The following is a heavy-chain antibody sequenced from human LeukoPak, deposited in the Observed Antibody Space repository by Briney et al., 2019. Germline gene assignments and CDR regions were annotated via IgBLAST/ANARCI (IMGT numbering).Heavy chain of an antibody. CDR2: ISYDGSNK. Sequence: GGSLRLSCVASGFTFSSYAMHWVRQAPGKGLEWVTIISYDGSNKYYADSVKGRFTISRDNSMNTLYLQMNSLRVEDTAVYYCAKDDCSRTSCLFDSWGQGTLVTVSS. D-gene: IGHD2-2*01. J-gene: IGHJ4*02. CDR3: AKDDCSRTSCLFDS. V-gene: IGHV3-30*18. CDR1: GFTFSSYA.